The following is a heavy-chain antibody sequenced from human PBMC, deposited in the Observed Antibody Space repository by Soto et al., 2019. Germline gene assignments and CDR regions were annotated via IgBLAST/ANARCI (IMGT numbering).Heavy chain of an antibody. D-gene: IGHD2-2*01. CDR3: AKGKGYCSSISCPYYYYYMDV. CDR1: GFTFSSNA. CDR2: ISGSGGST. V-gene: IGHV3-23*01. Sequence: GGSLRLSCAASGFTFSSNAMSWVRQAPGKGLEWVSPISGSGGSTYYADSVKGRFTISRDNSKNTLYLQMNSLRAEDTAVYYCAKGKGYCSSISCPYYYYYMDVWGKGTTVTVSS. J-gene: IGHJ6*03.